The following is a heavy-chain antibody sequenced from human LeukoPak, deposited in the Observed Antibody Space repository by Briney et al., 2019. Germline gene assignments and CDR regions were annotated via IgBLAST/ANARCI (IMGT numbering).Heavy chain of an antibody. J-gene: IGHJ5*02. CDR1: GFTFSTFA. D-gene: IGHD3-10*01. Sequence: GGSLRLSCAASGFTFSTFAMIWVRQPPGKGLEWVSSIFPSGGEIHYADSVRGRFTISRDNSKSTLSLQMNSLRAEDTAVYYCTTGHIFGSGSYYNPNWFDPWGQGTLVTVSS. CDR2: IFPSGGEI. CDR3: TTGHIFGSGSYYNPNWFDP. V-gene: IGHV3-23*01.